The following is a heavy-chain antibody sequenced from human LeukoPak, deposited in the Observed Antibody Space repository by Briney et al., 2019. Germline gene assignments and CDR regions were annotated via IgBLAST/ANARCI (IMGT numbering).Heavy chain of an antibody. J-gene: IGHJ5*02. Sequence: SETLSLTCTLSGGSISSGIYYWSWIRQPAGKGLEWIGRIYSSGNTNYNPSLKSRVTISVDTSKNQFSLKLSSVSAADTAMYYCGRDLNGVTDPWGQGTLVTVSS. CDR3: GRDLNGVTDP. CDR1: GGSISSGIYY. V-gene: IGHV4-61*02. D-gene: IGHD3-16*02. CDR2: IYSSGNT.